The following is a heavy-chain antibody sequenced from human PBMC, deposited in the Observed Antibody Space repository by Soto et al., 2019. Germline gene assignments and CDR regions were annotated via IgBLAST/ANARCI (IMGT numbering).Heavy chain of an antibody. J-gene: IGHJ4*02. Sequence: ASVKVSCKASGYTFTGYYMHWVRQAPGQGPEWMGWINPNSGGTNYAQKFQGWVTMTRDTSISTAYMELRDLRSDDTALYYCARDSGSGNYFSLDHWGQGTLVTVSS. CDR3: ARDSGSGNYFSLDH. CDR1: GYTFTGYY. V-gene: IGHV1-2*04. CDR2: INPNSGGT. D-gene: IGHD3-10*01.